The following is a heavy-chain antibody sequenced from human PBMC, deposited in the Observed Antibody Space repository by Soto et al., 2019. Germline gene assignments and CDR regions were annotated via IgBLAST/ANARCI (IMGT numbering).Heavy chain of an antibody. J-gene: IGHJ5*02. CDR1: GGSISSGGYY. D-gene: IGHD2-2*01. CDR2: IYYSGST. V-gene: IGHV4-31*03. CDR3: AREVVCSSTSCTGWFDP. Sequence: PSETLSLTCTVSGGSISSGGYYWSWIRHHPGKGLEWIGYIYYSGSTYYNPSLKSRVTISVDTSKNQFSLKLSSVTAADTAVYYCAREVVCSSTSCTGWFDPWGQGTLVTVYS.